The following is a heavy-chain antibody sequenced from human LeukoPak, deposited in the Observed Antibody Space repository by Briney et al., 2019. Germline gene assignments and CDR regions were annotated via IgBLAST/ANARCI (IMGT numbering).Heavy chain of an antibody. Sequence: SETLSLTGTVAGGSSSSYYWSWIRQPPGNGLEWSGYIYYSGSTNYNPSLKSRVTISVDTSKNQFSLKLSSVTAADTAVYYCARHGYSSGSLAWFDPWGQGTQVTVSS. CDR1: GGSSSSYY. CDR2: IYYSGST. CDR3: ARHGYSSGSLAWFDP. D-gene: IGHD6-19*01. J-gene: IGHJ5*02. V-gene: IGHV4-59*01.